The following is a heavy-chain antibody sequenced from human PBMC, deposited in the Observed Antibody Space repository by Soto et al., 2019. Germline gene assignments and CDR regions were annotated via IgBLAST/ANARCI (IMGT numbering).Heavy chain of an antibody. CDR2: MNPNSGNT. CDR1: GYTFTSYD. Sequence: ASVKVSCKASGYTFTSYDINWVRQATGQGLEWMGWMNPNSGNTGYAQKFQGRVTMTRNTSISTAYMELSSLRAEDTAVYYCARGAWGTIFLGVSFGYYSYGMHVWG. CDR3: ARGAWGTIFLGVSFGYYSYGMHV. D-gene: IGHD3-3*01. V-gene: IGHV1-8*01. J-gene: IGHJ6*02.